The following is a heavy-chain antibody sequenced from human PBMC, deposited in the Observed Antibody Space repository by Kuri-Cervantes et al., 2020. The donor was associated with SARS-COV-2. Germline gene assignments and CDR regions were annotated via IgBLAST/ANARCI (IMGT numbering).Heavy chain of an antibody. D-gene: IGHD3-22*01. CDR2: ISGSGGST. V-gene: IGHV3-23*01. Sequence: GESLKISCAASGFTFSDYYMSWVRQAPGKGLEWVSAISGSGGSTYYADSVKGRFTISRDNSKNTLYLQMNSLRAEDTAVYYCAKDSGVNYYDSSGYHYFDYWGQGTLVTVSS. J-gene: IGHJ4*02. CDR3: AKDSGVNYYDSSGYHYFDY. CDR1: GFTFSDYY.